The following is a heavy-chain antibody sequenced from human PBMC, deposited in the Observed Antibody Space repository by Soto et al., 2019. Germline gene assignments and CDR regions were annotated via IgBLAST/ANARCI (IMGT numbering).Heavy chain of an antibody. D-gene: IGHD5-18*01. CDR1: GFTFSSYA. V-gene: IGHV3-23*01. Sequence: GGSLRLSCAASGFTFSSYAMSWVRQAPGKGLEWVSAISGGGGGTYYADSVKGRFTISRDNSRNTLHLQMSSLRAEDTAVYYCAKIPPGYSYGYFYFDYWGQGTLVTVSS. CDR2: ISGGGGGT. CDR3: AKIPPGYSYGYFYFDY. J-gene: IGHJ4*02.